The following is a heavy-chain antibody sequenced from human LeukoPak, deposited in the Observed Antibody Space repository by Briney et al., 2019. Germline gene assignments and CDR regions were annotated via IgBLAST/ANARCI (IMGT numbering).Heavy chain of an antibody. CDR1: GGSFSGYY. J-gene: IGHJ4*02. CDR3: ARALSYGSGSFSY. CDR2: INHSGST. Sequence: SETLSLTCAVYGGSFSGYYWSWIRQPPGKGLEWIGEINHSGSTNYNPSLKSRVTISVDTSKNQFSLKLSSVTAADTAVYYCARALSYGSGSFSYWGQGTLVTVSS. V-gene: IGHV4-34*01. D-gene: IGHD3-10*01.